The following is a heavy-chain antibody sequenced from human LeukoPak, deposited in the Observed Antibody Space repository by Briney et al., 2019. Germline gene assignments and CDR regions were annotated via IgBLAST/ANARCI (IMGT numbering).Heavy chain of an antibody. D-gene: IGHD5-24*01. CDR1: GGSFSGYY. V-gene: IGHV4-34*01. Sequence: SETLSLTCAVYGGSFSGYYWSWIRQPPGKGLEWIGEINHSGSTNYNPSLKSRVTISVDTSKNQFSLKLSSVTAADTAVYYCARGPVPRWLQSDCFDYWGQGTLVTVSS. J-gene: IGHJ4*02. CDR2: INHSGST. CDR3: ARGPVPRWLQSDCFDY.